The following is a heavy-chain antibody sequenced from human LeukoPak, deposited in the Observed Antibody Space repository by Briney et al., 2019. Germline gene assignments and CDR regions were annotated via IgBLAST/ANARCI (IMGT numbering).Heavy chain of an antibody. CDR3: ARVGQWLGSYYYYMDV. J-gene: IGHJ6*03. D-gene: IGHD6-19*01. CDR2: INQDGSAK. CDR1: GFTFSSYW. V-gene: IGHV3-7*01. Sequence: PGGSLRLSCAASGFTFSSYWMSWVRQAPGMGLEWVANINQDGSAKYYVDSVKGRFTISRDNAKNSLYLQMNSLRAEDTAVYYCARVGQWLGSYYYYMDVWGKGTTVTISS.